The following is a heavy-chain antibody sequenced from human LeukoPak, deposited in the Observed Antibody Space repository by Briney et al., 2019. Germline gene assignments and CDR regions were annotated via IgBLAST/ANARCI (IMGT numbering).Heavy chain of an antibody. CDR1: GFTFSLYS. D-gene: IGHD3-22*01. V-gene: IGHV3-30*02. CDR3: AKDGDDSIEH. J-gene: IGHJ4*02. Sequence: GGSLRLSCAGSGFTFSLYSMHWVRQAPGKGLDWVTFIRTDGSNKYYADSVKGRFTISRDNSKNTLYLQMNSLRAEDTAVYYCAKDGDDSIEHWGQGTLVTVSS. CDR2: IRTDGSNK.